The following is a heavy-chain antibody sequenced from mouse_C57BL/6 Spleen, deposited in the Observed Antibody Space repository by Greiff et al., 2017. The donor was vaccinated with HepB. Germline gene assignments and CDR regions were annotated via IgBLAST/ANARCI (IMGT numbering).Heavy chain of an antibody. J-gene: IGHJ1*03. CDR3: ARSNYYGSSYWYFDV. V-gene: IGHV1-53*01. CDR2: INPSNGGT. D-gene: IGHD1-1*01. Sequence: VQLQQPGTELVKPGASVKLSCKASGYTFFSYWMHWVKQRPGQGLEWIGNINPSNGGTNYNEKFKSKATLTVDKSSSTAYMQLSSLTSEDSAVYYCARSNYYGSSYWYFDVWGTGTTVTVSS. CDR1: GYTFFSYW.